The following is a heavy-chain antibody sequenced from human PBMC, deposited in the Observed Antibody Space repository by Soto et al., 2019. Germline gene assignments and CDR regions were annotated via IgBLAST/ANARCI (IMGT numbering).Heavy chain of an antibody. CDR2: INHSGST. V-gene: IGHV4-34*01. CDR3: AAQPNRGSDY. CDR1: GGSFSGYY. Sequence: NPSETLSLTCAVYGGSFSGYYWSWIRQPPGKGLEWIGEINHSGSTNYNPSLKSRVTISVDTSKNQFSLKLSSVTAADTAVYYCAAQPNRGSDYWGQGTLVTVSS. J-gene: IGHJ4*02. D-gene: IGHD2-15*01.